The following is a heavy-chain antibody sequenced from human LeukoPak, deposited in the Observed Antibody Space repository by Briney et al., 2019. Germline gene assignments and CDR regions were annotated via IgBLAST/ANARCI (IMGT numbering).Heavy chain of an antibody. CDR1: GYDFSRYA. Sequence: GSSVKVSCRASGYDFSRYAIQWVRQAAGQRVEGGGWIVPGDGDTSYSQKFQGRVLITRDTYAGTAYMELRSLKSDDTAVYYCARELDPKAPIAPDTGAFHIWGQGTAVPVSS. CDR3: ARELDPKAPIAPDTGAFHI. CDR2: IVPGDGDT. J-gene: IGHJ3*02. V-gene: IGHV1-3*01. D-gene: IGHD2-8*02.